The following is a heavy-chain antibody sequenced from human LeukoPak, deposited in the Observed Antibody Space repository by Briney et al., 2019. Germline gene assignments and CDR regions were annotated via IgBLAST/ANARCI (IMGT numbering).Heavy chain of an antibody. J-gene: IGHJ4*02. CDR3: ARSTGDLHN. CDR1: GDSVSSNSAA. CDR2: TYYRSKWYY. Sequence: SQTLSLTCVISGDSVSSNSAAWNWIRQSPSRGLEWLGRTYYRSKWYYGYAVSVKSRLTINPVTSKNQFPLQLNSVTPEDTAVYYCARSTGDLHNWGQGTLVTVSS. V-gene: IGHV6-1*01. D-gene: IGHD7-27*01.